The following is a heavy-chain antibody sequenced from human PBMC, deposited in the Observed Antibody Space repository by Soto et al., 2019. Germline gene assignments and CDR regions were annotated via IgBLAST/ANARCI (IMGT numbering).Heavy chain of an antibody. D-gene: IGHD6-13*01. V-gene: IGHV4-30-4*01. Sequence: SETLSLTCTVSGGSISSGDYYWSWIRQPPGKGLEWIGYIYYSGSTYYNPSLKSRVTISVDKSKNQFFLKLSSVTASDTAVYYWARDNRIAAAGIVSWGQGAMVTVSS. CDR3: ARDNRIAAAGIVS. CDR2: IYYSGST. J-gene: IGHJ4*02. CDR1: GGSISSGDYY.